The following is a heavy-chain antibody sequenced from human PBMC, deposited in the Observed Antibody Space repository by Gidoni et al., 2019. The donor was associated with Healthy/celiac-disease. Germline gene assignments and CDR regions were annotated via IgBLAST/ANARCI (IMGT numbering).Heavy chain of an antibody. CDR1: GGSISSSSYY. D-gene: IGHD3-10*01. J-gene: IGHJ2*01. CDR2: IYYSGST. CDR3: ASLARGYWYFDL. Sequence: QLQLQASGPGLVKPSESLSLTCTVSGGSISSSSYYWGWIRQPPGKGLEWIGSIYYSGSTYYNPSLKSRVTISVDTSKNQFSLKLSSVTAADTAVYYCASLARGYWYFDLWGRGTLVTVSS. V-gene: IGHV4-39*01.